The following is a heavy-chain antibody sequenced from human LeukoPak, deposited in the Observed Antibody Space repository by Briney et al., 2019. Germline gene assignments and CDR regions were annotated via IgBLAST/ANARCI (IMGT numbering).Heavy chain of an antibody. CDR2: ISSSSSTI. D-gene: IGHD6-13*01. CDR1: GFTFSSYS. CDR3: TSIAAAGRWVY. J-gene: IGHJ4*02. V-gene: IGHV3-48*01. Sequence: GGSLRLSCAASGFTFSSYSMNWVRQAPGKGLEWVSYISSSSSTIYYADSVKGRFTISRDNAKNSLYLQMNSLRAEDTAVYYCTSIAAAGRWVYWGQGTLVTVSS.